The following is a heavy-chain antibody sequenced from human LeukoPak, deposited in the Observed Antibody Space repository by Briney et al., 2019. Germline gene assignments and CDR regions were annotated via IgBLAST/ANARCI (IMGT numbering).Heavy chain of an antibody. CDR1: GFTFSSYA. CDR2: ISYDGSNK. D-gene: IGHD3-22*01. V-gene: IGHV3-30-3*01. Sequence: PGGSLRLSCAASGFTFSSYAMSWVRQAPGKGLEWVAVISYDGSNKYYADSVKGRFTISRDNSKNTLYLQMNSLRPEDTAVYYCAKDGGTWLKDYWGQGTLVTVSS. J-gene: IGHJ4*02. CDR3: AKDGGTWLKDY.